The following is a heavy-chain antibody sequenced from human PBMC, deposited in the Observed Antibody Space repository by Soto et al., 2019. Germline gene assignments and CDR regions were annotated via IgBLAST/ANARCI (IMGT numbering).Heavy chain of an antibody. D-gene: IGHD3-10*01. CDR2: IIPIFGTA. J-gene: IGHJ4*02. V-gene: IGHV1-69*13. CDR3: ASDDDYYGSGSLDY. Sequence: ASVKVSCKASGGTFSSYAISWVRQAPGQGLEWMGGIIPIFGTANYAQKFQGSVTITADESTSTAYMELSSLRSEDTAVHYCASDDDYYGSGSLDYWGQGTLVTVSS. CDR1: GGTFSSYA.